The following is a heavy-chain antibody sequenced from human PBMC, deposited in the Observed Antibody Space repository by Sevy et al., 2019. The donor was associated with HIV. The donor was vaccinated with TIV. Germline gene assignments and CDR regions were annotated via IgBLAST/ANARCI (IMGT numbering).Heavy chain of an antibody. V-gene: IGHV2-5*01. CDR3: AHSPKPILAAAAYYGMDV. J-gene: IGHJ6*02. D-gene: IGHD6-13*01. CDR2: IYWNDDK. Sequence: SGPTLVNPTQTLTLTCTFSGFSLSTSGVGVGWIRQPPGKALEWLALIYWNDDKRYSPSLKSRLTSTTDTSKNQVVLTMTNMDPVNTATYYCAHSPKPILAAAAYYGMDVWGQGTTVTVSS. CDR1: GFSLSTSGVG.